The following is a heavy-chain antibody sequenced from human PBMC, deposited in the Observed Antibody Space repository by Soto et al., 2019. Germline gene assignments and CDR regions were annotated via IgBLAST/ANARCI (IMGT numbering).Heavy chain of an antibody. CDR1: VFTFSNYG. J-gene: IGHJ3*02. Sequence: WWSLRLSCSASVFTFSNYGMHWVRQAPGKGLEWVAVISYDGSNKYYGGSVRGRLTISRDNYQNTLYLQMDSLRAEDTALYYCAKARRYHDISGYTDALDMWGQGTMVTVSS. V-gene: IGHV3-30*18. D-gene: IGHD3-22*01. CDR3: AKARRYHDISGYTDALDM. CDR2: ISYDGSNK.